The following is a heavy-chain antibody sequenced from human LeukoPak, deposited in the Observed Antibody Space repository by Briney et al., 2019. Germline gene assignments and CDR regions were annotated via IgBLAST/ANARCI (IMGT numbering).Heavy chain of an antibody. D-gene: IGHD6-13*01. V-gene: IGHV3-21*01. CDR1: GFTFSSYS. CDR3: AASGIAAAGGLDP. Sequence: PGGSLRLSCAASGFTFSSYSMNWVRQAPGKGLERVSSISSSSSYIYYADSVKGRFTISRDNAKNSLYLQMNSLRAEDTAAYYCAASGIAAAGGLDPWGQGTLVTVSS. CDR2: ISSSSSYI. J-gene: IGHJ5*02.